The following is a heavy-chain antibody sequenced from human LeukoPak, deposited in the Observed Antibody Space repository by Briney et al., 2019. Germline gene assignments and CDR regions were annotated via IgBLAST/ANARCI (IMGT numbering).Heavy chain of an antibody. Sequence: SGTLSLTCTVSGGSISSGGYYWSWIRQHPGKGLEWIGYIYYSGSTYYNPSLKSRVTISVDTSKSQFSLKLSSVTAADTAVYYCARDSMVRGVRYGMDVWGKGTTVTVSS. CDR3: ARDSMVRGVRYGMDV. V-gene: IGHV4-31*03. D-gene: IGHD3-10*01. CDR1: GGSISSGGYY. CDR2: IYYSGST. J-gene: IGHJ6*04.